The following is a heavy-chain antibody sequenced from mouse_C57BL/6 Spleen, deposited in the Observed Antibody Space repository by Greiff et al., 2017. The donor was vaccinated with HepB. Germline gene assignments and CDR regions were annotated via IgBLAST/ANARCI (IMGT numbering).Heavy chain of an antibody. CDR3: ARHEEVLYDYDAPRYFDV. CDR1: GYTFTEYT. Sequence: VQLQQSGAELVKPGASVKLSCKASGYTFTEYTIHWVKQRSGQGLEWIGWFYPGSGSIKYNEKFKDKATLTADKSSSTVYMELSRLTSEDSAVYFCARHEEVLYDYDAPRYFDVWGTGTTVTVSS. V-gene: IGHV1-62-2*01. CDR2: FYPGSGSI. D-gene: IGHD2-4*01. J-gene: IGHJ1*03.